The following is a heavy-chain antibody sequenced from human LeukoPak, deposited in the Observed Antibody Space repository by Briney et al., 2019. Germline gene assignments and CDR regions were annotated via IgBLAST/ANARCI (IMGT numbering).Heavy chain of an antibody. Sequence: GGSLRLSCAASGFTFSSYGMHWVRQAPGKGLEWVTFIHYDGGNKYYADSVKGRFTISRDNSKNMLYLQMNSLRVEDTAVYYCAKRGIQLWFDYWGQGTLVTVSS. D-gene: IGHD5-18*01. J-gene: IGHJ4*02. CDR2: IHYDGGNK. CDR3: AKRGIQLWFDY. CDR1: GFTFSSYG. V-gene: IGHV3-30*02.